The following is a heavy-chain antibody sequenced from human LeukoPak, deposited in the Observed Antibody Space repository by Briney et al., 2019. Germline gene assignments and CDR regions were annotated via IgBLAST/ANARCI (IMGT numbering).Heavy chain of an antibody. D-gene: IGHD2-8*01. V-gene: IGHV3-7*04. Sequence: TGGSLRLSCEASGLTCRSYWMTWVRQAPGKGLEWVANIKHDEGETYYVDSVRGRFTISRDNAENSLYLQMNSLRVEDTAVYYCARGYCTYSTCYAGAFDIWGQGTMVTVSS. CDR3: ARGYCTYSTCYAGAFDI. CDR1: GLTCRSYW. CDR2: IKHDEGET. J-gene: IGHJ3*02.